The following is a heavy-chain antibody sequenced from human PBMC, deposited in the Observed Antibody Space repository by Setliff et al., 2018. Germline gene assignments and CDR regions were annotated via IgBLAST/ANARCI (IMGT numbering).Heavy chain of an antibody. CDR3: VRAPPTVVIPPGRAFFDP. V-gene: IGHV1-2*02. CDR1: GYTFTAYY. D-gene: IGHD2-2*01. Sequence: ASVKVSCKASGYTFTAYYIHWVRQAPGQGLGWMGWINPNAGNINYIQKFQGRVTMTTDTYTSTANMELRSLRSDDTAVYYCVRAPPTVVIPPGRAFFDPWGQGTLVTVSS. CDR2: INPNAGNI. J-gene: IGHJ5*02.